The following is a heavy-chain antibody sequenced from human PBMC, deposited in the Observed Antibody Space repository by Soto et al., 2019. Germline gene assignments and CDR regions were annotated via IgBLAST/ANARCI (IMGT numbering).Heavy chain of an antibody. D-gene: IGHD3-16*02. CDR3: ARERTHYDYVWGSYRVDAFDI. V-gene: IGHV1-69*01. CDR2: IIPIFGTA. J-gene: IGHJ3*02. Sequence: QVQLVQSGAEVKKPGSSVKVSCKASGGTFSSYSISWVRQAPGQGLEWMGGIIPIFGTANYAQKFQGRVPMNADEPTSTAYMELGSRRCEDTAVYYCARERTHYDYVWGSYRVDAFDIWGEGTMVTVSS. CDR1: GGTFSSYS.